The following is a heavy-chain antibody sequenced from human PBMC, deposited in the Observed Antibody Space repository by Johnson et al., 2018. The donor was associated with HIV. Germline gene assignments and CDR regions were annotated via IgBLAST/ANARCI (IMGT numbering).Heavy chain of an antibody. CDR1: GFTFSNAW. Sequence: VQLVESGGGLVKPGGSLRLSCAASGFTFSNAWMSWVRQAPGKGLEWVGRIKSKTDGGTTDYAAPVKGRFTISRDDSKNTLYLQMNSLKTEDTAVYYCTTGIVGALINAFDIWGQGTMVTVSS. V-gene: IGHV3-15*01. CDR3: TTGIVGALINAFDI. D-gene: IGHD1-26*01. CDR2: IKSKTDGGTT. J-gene: IGHJ3*02.